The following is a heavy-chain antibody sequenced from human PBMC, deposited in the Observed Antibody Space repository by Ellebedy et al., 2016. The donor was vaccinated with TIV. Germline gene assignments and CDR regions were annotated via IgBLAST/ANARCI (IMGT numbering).Heavy chain of an antibody. Sequence: GESLKISCAASGFTFRDYYMSWIRQAPGKGLEWVSYISSGGSTMKYADSAKGRFTISRDNADNSLYLQMNSLRADDTAVYYCARARTGVLDIWGQGTMVTVSS. D-gene: IGHD3-10*01. CDR3: ARARTGVLDI. CDR1: GFTFRDYY. J-gene: IGHJ3*02. CDR2: ISSGGSTM. V-gene: IGHV3-11*04.